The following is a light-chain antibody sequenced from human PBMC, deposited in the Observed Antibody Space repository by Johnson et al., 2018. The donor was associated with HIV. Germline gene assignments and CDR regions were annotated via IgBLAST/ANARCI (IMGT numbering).Light chain of an antibody. V-gene: IGLV1-51*01. J-gene: IGLJ1*01. CDR1: SSNIGNNY. CDR3: GTWYSSLRKV. CDR2: ENN. Sequence: QSVLTQPPSVSAAPGQKVTISCSGSSSNIGNNYVSWYQQLPGTAPKLLIYENNKRPSGIPDRFSGSKSGTSATLAITGLQTGDEADYYCGTWYSSLRKVFGTGTKVTVL.